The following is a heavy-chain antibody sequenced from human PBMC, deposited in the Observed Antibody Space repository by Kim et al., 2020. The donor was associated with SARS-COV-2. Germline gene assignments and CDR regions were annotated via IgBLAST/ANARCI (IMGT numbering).Heavy chain of an antibody. Sequence: SETLSLTCTVKGGFIRIRSHYLGWIRQTPGKGTAWTGRIYYSGITNYNQSRRSRVFIKADTTMNKNSLNLYTVLAAVTSLHYCLAIPILGSSFGFYY. D-gene: IGHD2-15*01. CDR1: GGFIRIRSHY. V-gene: IGHV4-39*01. J-gene: IGHJ6*01. CDR2: IYYSGIT. CDR3: LAIPILGSSFGFYY.